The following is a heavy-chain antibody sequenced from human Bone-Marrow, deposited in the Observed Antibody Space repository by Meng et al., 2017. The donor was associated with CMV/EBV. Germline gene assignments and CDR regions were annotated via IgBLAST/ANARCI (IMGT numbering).Heavy chain of an antibody. J-gene: IGHJ4*02. D-gene: IGHD5-24*01. CDR2: IVVGSGNT. V-gene: IGHV1-58*01. CDR3: ATGGEMATITGPFDY. CDR1: GFTFTGSA. Sequence: SVKVSCKGSGFTFTGSAVQWVRQARGQGLEWIGWIVVGSGNTNYAQKFQERVTMTRDKSTSTAYMELSGLRSEDTAVYYCATGGEMATITGPFDYWGQGTLVTVSS.